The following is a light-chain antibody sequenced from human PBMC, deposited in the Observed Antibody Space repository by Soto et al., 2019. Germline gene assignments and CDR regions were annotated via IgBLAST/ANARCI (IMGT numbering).Light chain of an antibody. CDR2: AAS. V-gene: IGKV1-27*01. CDR1: QGIGNY. J-gene: IGKJ4*01. Sequence: DIQMPQPPSSLSASVGDRVTISCRASQGIGNYLAWYQQKPGKVPELLMYAASTLQSGVPSRFSGSGFGTDFTLTISSLQPEDVATYYCQKYNRAPLTFGGGTSVEIK. CDR3: QKYNRAPLT.